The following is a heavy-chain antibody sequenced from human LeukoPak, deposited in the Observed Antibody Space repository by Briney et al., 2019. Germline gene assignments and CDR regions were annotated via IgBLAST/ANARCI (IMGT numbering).Heavy chain of an antibody. CDR3: ARSEAGGYCSGGSCYSTHYYGMDV. J-gene: IGHJ6*02. Sequence: GGSLRLSCAASELHAMTWVRQGPGKGLEWVSAISRSGGSTYYADSVKGRFTISRDNAKNSLYLQMNSLRAEDTAVYYCARSEAGGYCSGGSCYSTHYYGMDVWGQGTTVTVSS. V-gene: IGHV3-23*01. CDR2: ISRSGGST. CDR1: ELHA. D-gene: IGHD2-15*01.